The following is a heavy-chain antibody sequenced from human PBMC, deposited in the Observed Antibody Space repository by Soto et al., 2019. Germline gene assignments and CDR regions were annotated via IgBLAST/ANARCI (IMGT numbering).Heavy chain of an antibody. J-gene: IGHJ6*02. CDR3: ARGDSTDCSNGVCSFFYNHDMDV. V-gene: IGHV1-2*04. CDR1: GYSFTDYH. D-gene: IGHD2-8*01. CDR2: INPKSGGT. Sequence: AASVNVSCKASGYSFTDYHIHWVRQAPGQGLEWLGRINPKSGGTSTAQKFQGWVTMTTDTSISTASMELTRLTSDDTAIYYCARGDSTDCSNGVCSFFYNHDMDVWG.